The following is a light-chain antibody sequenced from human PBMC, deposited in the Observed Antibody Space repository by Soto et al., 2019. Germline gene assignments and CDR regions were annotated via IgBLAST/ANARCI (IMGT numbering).Light chain of an antibody. CDR1: SSDVGGYNY. CDR2: DVS. J-gene: IGLJ1*01. Sequence: QSVLTQPASVSGSPGQSITISCTGTSSDVGGYNYVSWYQQHPGKAPKLMIYDVSNRPSGVSNRFSGSKSGNTASLTISGLQAEDEAAYYCTSYTGSSTHVFGTGTKLTVL. V-gene: IGLV2-14*01. CDR3: TSYTGSSTHV.